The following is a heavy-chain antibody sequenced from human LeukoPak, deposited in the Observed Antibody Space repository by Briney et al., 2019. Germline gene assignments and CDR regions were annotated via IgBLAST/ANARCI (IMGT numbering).Heavy chain of an antibody. V-gene: IGHV1-2*02. CDR2: INPNSGGT. J-gene: IGHJ6*03. CDR3: ARDGAEGLYYMDV. D-gene: IGHD3-16*01. CDR1: GYTFTGYY. Sequence: GASVKVSCKASGYTFTGYYMHWVRQAPGQGLEWMGWINPNSGGTNYAQRFQGRVTMTRDTSTSTFYMELSSLRSEDTAVYYCARDGAEGLYYMDVWGKGTTVTVSS.